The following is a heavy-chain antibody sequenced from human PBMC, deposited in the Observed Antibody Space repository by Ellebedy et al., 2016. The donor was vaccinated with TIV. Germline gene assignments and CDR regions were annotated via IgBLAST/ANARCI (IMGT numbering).Heavy chain of an antibody. Sequence: GESLKISCAASGFTFSSYSMNWLRQAPGKGLEWVSYITGISSTIYYEDSVKGRFTISRDNAKNSLYLQMNSLRDEDTAVDYCARGGYGDYWGQGTLVTVSS. CDR2: ITGISSTI. D-gene: IGHD5-12*01. CDR3: ARGGYGDY. V-gene: IGHV3-48*02. J-gene: IGHJ4*02. CDR1: GFTFSSYS.